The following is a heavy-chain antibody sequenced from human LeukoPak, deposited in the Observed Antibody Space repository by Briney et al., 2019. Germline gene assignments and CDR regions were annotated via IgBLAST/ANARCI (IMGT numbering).Heavy chain of an antibody. CDR1: GFTFSSYS. D-gene: IGHD3-10*01. J-gene: IGHJ4*02. CDR3: ARDRDIPSYYYGSGSLFDY. CDR2: ISSSSSYI. Sequence: GGSLRLSCAASGFTFSSYSMNWVRQAPGKGLEWVSSISSSSSYIYYADSVKGRFTISRDNAKNSLYLQMNSLRAEDTAVYYCARDRDIPSYYYGSGSLFDYWGQGTLVTVSS. V-gene: IGHV3-21*01.